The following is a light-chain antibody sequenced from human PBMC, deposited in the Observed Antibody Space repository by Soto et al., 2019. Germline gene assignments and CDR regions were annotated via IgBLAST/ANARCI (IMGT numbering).Light chain of an antibody. CDR2: EVS. V-gene: IGKV2D-29*01. CDR1: QSLLHITGETF. J-gene: IGKJ5*01. Sequence: GMTHTPLSLSVAPGQPASISCKSCQSLLHITGETFLFWYLQKPGQAPQLLIYEVSTRVSGVPDRFSGSGSGTDFTLEISRVETDDVGIYYCMQSTQLPPTFGQGTRLEIK. CDR3: MQSTQLPPT.